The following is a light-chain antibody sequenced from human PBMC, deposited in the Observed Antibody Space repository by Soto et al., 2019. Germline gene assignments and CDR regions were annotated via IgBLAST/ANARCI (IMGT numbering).Light chain of an antibody. V-gene: IGLV2-14*03. CDR2: DVV. J-gene: IGLJ2*01. CDR1: SRDIGGYNY. CDR3: SSYSSSSTTLVL. Sequence: QSVLTQPASVSGSPGQSITISCTGTSRDIGGYNYVSWYQQHPGKAPKLIIYDVVKRPSGVSNRFSGSKAGNAASLTISGLQAEDEADYYCSSYSSSSTTLVLFGGGTKVTVL.